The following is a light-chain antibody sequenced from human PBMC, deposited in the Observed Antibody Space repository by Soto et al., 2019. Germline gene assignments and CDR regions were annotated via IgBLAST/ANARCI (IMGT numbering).Light chain of an antibody. CDR3: SSYTSSSTLGV. V-gene: IGLV2-14*01. J-gene: IGLJ3*02. CDR1: SSDIGVYNY. CDR2: EVS. Sequence: QSALTQPASVSGSPGQSITISCTGTSSDIGVYNYVSWYQQHPGKAPKLVICEVSNRPSGVSSRFSGSKSGNTASLTISGLRAEDEADYYCSSYTSSSTLGVFGGGTKLTVL.